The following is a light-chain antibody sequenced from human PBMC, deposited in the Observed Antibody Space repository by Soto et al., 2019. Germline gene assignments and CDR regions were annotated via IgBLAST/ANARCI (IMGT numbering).Light chain of an antibody. CDR2: GAS. CDR1: QGVSRK. CDR3: HQYNYWPPT. V-gene: IGKV3-15*01. Sequence: EIVMTQSPATLSVATGERVTFSCRASQGVSRKLAWYQHKPGQAPRLLISGASTGATGIPARFSGSGSGTDFTLTISSLEPEDLAVYYCHQYNYWPPTFGQGTKVDI. J-gene: IGKJ1*01.